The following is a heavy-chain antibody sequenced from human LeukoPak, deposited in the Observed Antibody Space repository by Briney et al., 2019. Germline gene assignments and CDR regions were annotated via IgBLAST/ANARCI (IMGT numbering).Heavy chain of an antibody. Sequence: GSLRLSCAASGFTFSNAYMNWVRQVPGKGLEWVGRIKPKTDGETTEYAAPVKGRFSISRDDSKNMLYLQMNSLKTEDTAVYYCITPLPYSAQGGQGTLVTVSS. CDR1: GFTFSNAY. V-gene: IGHV3-15*07. D-gene: IGHD2-21*01. J-gene: IGHJ4*02. CDR2: IKPKTDGETT. CDR3: ITPLPYSAQ.